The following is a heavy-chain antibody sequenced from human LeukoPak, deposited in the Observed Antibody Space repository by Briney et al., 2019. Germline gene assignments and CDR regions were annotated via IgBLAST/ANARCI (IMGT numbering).Heavy chain of an antibody. CDR3: ARDLHSSGFYYFDY. CDR2: ISSSSSYI. J-gene: IGHJ4*02. CDR1: GFTFSSYS. D-gene: IGHD6-19*01. V-gene: IGHV3-21*01. Sequence: PGGSLRLSCAASGFTFSSYSMNWVRQAPGKGLEWVSSISSSSSYIYYADSVKGRFTISRDNAKNSLYLQMNSLRAGDTAVYYCARDLHSSGFYYFDYWGQGTLVTVSS.